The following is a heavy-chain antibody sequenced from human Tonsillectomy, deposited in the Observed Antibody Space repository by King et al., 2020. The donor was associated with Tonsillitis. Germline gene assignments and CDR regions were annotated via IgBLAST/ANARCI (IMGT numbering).Heavy chain of an antibody. CDR2: IIPLVGSA. D-gene: IGHD4-17*01. J-gene: IGHJ4*02. V-gene: IGHV1-69*01. CDR3: ARGGSYYGDYWADY. Sequence: VQLVQSGAEVKKPGSSVKVSVKDFGSTCSNYAISWVRHAPGQGLEWLGGIIPLVGSANYAQKFQGRVTITADESTSTAYMELSSRRSEDTAVYYCARGGSYYGDYWADYWGQGTLVTVSS. CDR1: GSTCSNYA.